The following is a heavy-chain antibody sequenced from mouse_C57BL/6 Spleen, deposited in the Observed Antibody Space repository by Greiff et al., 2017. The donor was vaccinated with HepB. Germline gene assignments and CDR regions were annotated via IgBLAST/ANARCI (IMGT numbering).Heavy chain of an antibody. CDR1: GYAFSSYW. D-gene: IGHD1-1*01. V-gene: IGHV1-80*01. CDR3: ARSSYYYGNLDY. CDR2: IYPGDGDT. J-gene: IGHJ2*01. Sequence: VQLVESGAELVKPGASVKISCKASGYAFSSYWMNWVKQRPGKGLEWIGQIYPGDGDTNYNGKFKGKATLTADKSSSTAYMQLSSLTSEDSAVYFCARSSYYYGNLDYWGQGTTLTVSS.